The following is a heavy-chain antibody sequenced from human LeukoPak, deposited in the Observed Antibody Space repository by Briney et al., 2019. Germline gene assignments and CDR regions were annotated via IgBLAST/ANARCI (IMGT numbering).Heavy chain of an antibody. V-gene: IGHV3-23*01. D-gene: IGHD4-23*01. CDR3: ARGYGGKTGYFDY. CDR1: GFTFSSYA. CDR2: ISGSGGST. J-gene: IGHJ4*02. Sequence: GGSLRLSCAASGFTFSSYAMSWVRQAPGKGLEWVSAISGSGGSTYYADSVKGRFTISRANSKNTLYLQMNSLRAESTAGYYWARGYGGKTGYFDYWGQGTLVTVSS.